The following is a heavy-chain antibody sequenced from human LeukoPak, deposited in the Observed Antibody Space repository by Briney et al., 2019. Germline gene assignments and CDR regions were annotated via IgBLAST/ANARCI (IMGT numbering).Heavy chain of an antibody. D-gene: IGHD2-8*01. CDR2: SSGGT. Sequence: SSGGTFYADSAKGRFTISRDNSKNTLYLQMNSLRVEDTAVYYCVRDSNGPGYWGQGTLVTVSS. J-gene: IGHJ4*02. V-gene: IGHV3-53*01. CDR3: VRDSNGPGY.